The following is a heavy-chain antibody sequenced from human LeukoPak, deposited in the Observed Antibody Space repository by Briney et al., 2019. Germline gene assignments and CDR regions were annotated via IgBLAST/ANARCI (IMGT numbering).Heavy chain of an antibody. CDR2: ITWDGGST. D-gene: IGHD5-12*01. J-gene: IGHJ5*01. V-gene: IGHV3-43D*03. Sequence: GGSLRLSCAASGFTFDDYAMNWVRQRPGKGLEWVFLITWDGGSTFYADSVRGRFTISRDNNKDSLYLQMNSLRVDDTAFYYCVKDKYSDGFFDYWGHGTLVTVSS. CDR3: VKDKYSDGFFDY. CDR1: GFTFDDYA.